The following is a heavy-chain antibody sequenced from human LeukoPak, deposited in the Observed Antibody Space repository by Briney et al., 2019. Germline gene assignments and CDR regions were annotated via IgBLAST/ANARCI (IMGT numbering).Heavy chain of an antibody. CDR3: ARLTVGALIWFDP. J-gene: IGHJ5*02. D-gene: IGHD1-26*01. V-gene: IGHV4-38-2*02. CDR1: DYSISSGFY. CDR2: IYHSGTT. Sequence: SEALSLTCSVSDYSISSGFYWGWIRQPPGKALEWIGNIYHSGTTYKNPSLKSRLTISVDPSKNQFSLKLNSVTASDTAVYYCARLTVGALIWFDPWGQGTLVTVSS.